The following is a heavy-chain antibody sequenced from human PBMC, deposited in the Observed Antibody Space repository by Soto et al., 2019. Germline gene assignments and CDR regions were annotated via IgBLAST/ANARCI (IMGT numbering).Heavy chain of an antibody. Sequence: SETLSLTCTVSGGSISSGGYYWSWIRQHPGKGLEWIGYIYYSGSTYYNPSLKSRVTISVDTSKNQFSLKLSSVTAADTAVYYCARDVARGWGATTTGYYYGMDVWGQGTTVTVSS. CDR1: GGSISSGGYY. CDR3: ARDVARGWGATTTGYYYGMDV. CDR2: IYYSGST. D-gene: IGHD1-26*01. V-gene: IGHV4-31*03. J-gene: IGHJ6*02.